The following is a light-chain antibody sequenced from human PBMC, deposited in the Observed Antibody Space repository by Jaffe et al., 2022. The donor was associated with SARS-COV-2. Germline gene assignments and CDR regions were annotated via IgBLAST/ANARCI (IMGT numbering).Light chain of an antibody. J-gene: IGKJ1*01. CDR1: QGISNN. CDR3: QQYYNWPRT. V-gene: IGKV3-15*01. CDR2: GAS. Sequence: EILLTQSPATLSVSPGERATLSCRASQGISNNLAWYQQKPGQAPRFLIYGASTRATGIPARFSGSGSGTEFTLTISSLQSEDFAFYYCQQYYNWPRTFGQGTKVDIK.